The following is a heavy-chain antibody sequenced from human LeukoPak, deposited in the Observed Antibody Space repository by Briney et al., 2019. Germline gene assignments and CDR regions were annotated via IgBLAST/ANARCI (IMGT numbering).Heavy chain of an antibody. V-gene: IGHV4-39*01. D-gene: IGHD2-15*01. CDR3: ARQDSPRYCSGGSCFSDY. Sequence: SETLSLTCTVSGGSISSSSYYWGWLRQRPGRGVEWIGSIYYSGSTYYNPSLKSRVTISVDTSKNQFSLTLSSVTPADPCVYYCARQDSPRYCSGGSCFSDYWAQGNVVTVSS. J-gene: IGHJ4*02. CDR2: IYYSGST. CDR1: GGSISSSSYY.